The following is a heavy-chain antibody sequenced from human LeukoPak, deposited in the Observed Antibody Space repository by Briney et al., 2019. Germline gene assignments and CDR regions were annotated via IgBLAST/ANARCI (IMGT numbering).Heavy chain of an antibody. CDR2: IYRGDAT. Sequence: GGSLRLSCAASGFIITSEYMSWVRQAPGKGLEWVSVIYRGDATYYAESVKGRFTISRDRYKNTLYLQMNSLSAEDTAMYYCVREIWNSGNYDWGQGILVTVSS. V-gene: IGHV3-53*01. D-gene: IGHD1-26*01. CDR3: VREIWNSGNYD. J-gene: IGHJ4*02. CDR1: GFIITSEY.